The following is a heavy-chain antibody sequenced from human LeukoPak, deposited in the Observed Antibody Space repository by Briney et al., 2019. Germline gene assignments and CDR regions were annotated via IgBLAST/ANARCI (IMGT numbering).Heavy chain of an antibody. Sequence: SETLSLTCTVSGGSISSYYWSWIRQPPGKGLEWIGYIYYSGNTNYNPSLKSRVTVSVDTSKNQFSLKLSSVTAADTAVYYCASGFGELLPFDYWGQGTLVTVSS. J-gene: IGHJ4*02. CDR3: ASGFGELLPFDY. D-gene: IGHD3-10*01. CDR1: GGSISSYY. V-gene: IGHV4-59*08. CDR2: IYYSGNT.